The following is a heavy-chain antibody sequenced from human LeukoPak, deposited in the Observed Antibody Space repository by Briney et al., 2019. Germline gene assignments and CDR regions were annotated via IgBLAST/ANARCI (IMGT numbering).Heavy chain of an antibody. CDR1: GFTVSSNY. V-gene: IGHV3-66*02. Sequence: PGGSLGLSCAASGFTVSSNYMSWIRQAPGKGLEWVSVVYSGGSTYYADSVKGRFTISRDNSKNTLYLQMNSLRAEDTAVYYCARLNFRNYGAYYYYYMDVWGKGTTVTVSS. D-gene: IGHD4-17*01. CDR2: VYSGGST. J-gene: IGHJ6*03. CDR3: ARLNFRNYGAYYYYYMDV.